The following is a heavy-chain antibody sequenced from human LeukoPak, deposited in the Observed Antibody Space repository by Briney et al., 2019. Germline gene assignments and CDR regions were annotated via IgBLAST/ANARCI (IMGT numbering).Heavy chain of an antibody. J-gene: IGHJ5*02. CDR1: GGSISSYY. CDR3: ARDLRRYCSSTSCLNWFDP. Sequence: SETLSLTCTVSGGSISSYYWSWIRQPPGKGLEWIGYIYYSGSTNYNPSLKSRVTISVDTSKNQFSLKLSSVTAADTAVYYCARDLRRYCSSTSCLNWFDPWGQGTLVTVSS. V-gene: IGHV4-59*01. D-gene: IGHD2-2*01. CDR2: IYYSGST.